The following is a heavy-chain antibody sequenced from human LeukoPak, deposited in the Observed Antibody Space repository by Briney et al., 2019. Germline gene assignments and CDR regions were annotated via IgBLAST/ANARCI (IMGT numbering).Heavy chain of an antibody. Sequence: ASVKVSCKASGYTFTNYHSNWVRQASGQGLEWMTWINPDTGDKGYARKFQDRVTITTDTSISTAYMELSSLSSEDTAVYFCARTTSMTASGYDYWGQGTLVTVSS. CDR1: GYTFTNYH. V-gene: IGHV1-8*03. CDR2: INPDTGDK. J-gene: IGHJ4*02. CDR3: ARTTSMTASGYDY. D-gene: IGHD2-21*02.